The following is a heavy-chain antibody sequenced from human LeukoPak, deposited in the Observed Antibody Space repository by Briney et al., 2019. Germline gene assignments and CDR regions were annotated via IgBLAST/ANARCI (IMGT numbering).Heavy chain of an antibody. Sequence: SETLSLTCAVYGGSFSGYYWSWIRQPPGKGLEWTGYIYHSGSTYYNPSLKSRVTISVDRSKNQFSLKLSSVTAADTAVYYCASILGEVDYWGQGTLVTVSS. CDR3: ASILGEVDY. J-gene: IGHJ4*02. CDR2: IYHSGST. V-gene: IGHV4-34*01. CDR1: GGSFSGYY. D-gene: IGHD2-8*02.